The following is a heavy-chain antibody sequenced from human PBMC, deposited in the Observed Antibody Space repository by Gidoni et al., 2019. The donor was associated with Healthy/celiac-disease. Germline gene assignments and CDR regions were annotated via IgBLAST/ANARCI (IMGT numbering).Heavy chain of an antibody. V-gene: IGHV4-31*03. J-gene: IGHJ3*02. CDR2: IYYSGST. CDR3: ARDMRKYYYDSSGYYDSNDAFDI. Sequence: QVQLQESGPGLVKPSQTLSLTCTVSGGSISSGGYYWIWIRQHPGKGLAWIGYIYYSGSTYYNPSLKSRVTISVDTSKNQFSLKLSSVTAADTAVYYCARDMRKYYYDSSGYYDSNDAFDIWGQGTMVTVSS. D-gene: IGHD3-22*01. CDR1: GGSISSGGYY.